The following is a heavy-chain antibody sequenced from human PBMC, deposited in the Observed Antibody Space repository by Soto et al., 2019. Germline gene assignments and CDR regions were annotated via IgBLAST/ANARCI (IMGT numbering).Heavy chain of an antibody. CDR2: IYYSGST. CDR3: ASSSSSASWFDP. D-gene: IGHD6-6*01. V-gene: IGHV4-31*03. CDR1: GGSISSGGYY. J-gene: IGHJ5*02. Sequence: PSETLSLTCTVSGGSISSGGYYWSWIRQHPGKGLEWIGYIYYSGSTYYNPSLKSRVTISVDTSKNQFSLKLSSVTAADTAVYYCASSSSSASWFDPWGQGTLVTVSS.